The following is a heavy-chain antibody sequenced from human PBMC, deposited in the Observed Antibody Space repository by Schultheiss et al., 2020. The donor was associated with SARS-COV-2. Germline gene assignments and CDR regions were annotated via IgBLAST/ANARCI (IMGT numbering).Heavy chain of an antibody. D-gene: IGHD6-6*01. CDR3: ASIEYSSFHYGMDV. V-gene: IGHV4-59*01. CDR2: IYHSGST. Sequence: SQTLSLTCTVSGGSISSYYWSWIRQPPGKGLEWIGYIYHSGSTYYNPSLKSRVTMSVDTSKNQFSLKLTSVTAADTAVYYCASIEYSSFHYGMDVWGQGTTVTVSS. J-gene: IGHJ6*02. CDR1: GGSISSYY.